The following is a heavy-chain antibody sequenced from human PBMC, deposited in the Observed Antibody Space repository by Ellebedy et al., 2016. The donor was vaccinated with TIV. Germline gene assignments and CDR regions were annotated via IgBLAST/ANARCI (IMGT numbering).Heavy chain of an antibody. Sequence: GESLKISXAASGFTFSSYSMNWVRQAPGKGLEWVSCFSSSSSTIFYADSVKGRFTISRDNSKNSLYLQMNSLRAEDTAVYFCARPLETTELYFQNWGQGTLVTVSS. D-gene: IGHD4-11*01. J-gene: IGHJ1*01. CDR2: FSSSSSTI. CDR3: ARPLETTELYFQN. V-gene: IGHV3-48*04. CDR1: GFTFSSYS.